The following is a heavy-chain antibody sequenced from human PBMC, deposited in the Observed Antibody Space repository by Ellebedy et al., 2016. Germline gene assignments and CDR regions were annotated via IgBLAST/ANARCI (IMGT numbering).Heavy chain of an antibody. D-gene: IGHD7-27*01. Sequence: GGSLRLSCTDPGFTFTSYWMSWVRQAPGKGLEWVADIKEDGSENSYVDSVKGRFTISRDNAKISLYLQMNSLRAEDTAVYYCARKRTNWGYPQSPLDIWGQGTMVTVSS. CDR2: IKEDGSEN. J-gene: IGHJ3*02. CDR3: ARKRTNWGYPQSPLDI. CDR1: GFTFTSYW. V-gene: IGHV3-7*01.